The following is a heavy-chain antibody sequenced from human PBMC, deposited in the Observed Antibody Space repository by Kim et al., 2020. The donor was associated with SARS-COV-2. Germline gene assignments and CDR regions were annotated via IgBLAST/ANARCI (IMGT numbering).Heavy chain of an antibody. V-gene: IGHV3-23*01. CDR1: GFTFSSYA. CDR3: AKDTPLYYDILTGYYTKYYFDY. CDR2: ISGSGGST. Sequence: LSLTCAASGFTFSSYAMSWVRQAPGKGLEWVSAISGSGGSTYYADSVKGRFTISRDNSKNTLYLQMNSLRAEDTAVYYCAKDTPLYYDILTGYYTKYYFDYWGQGTLVTVSS. J-gene: IGHJ4*02. D-gene: IGHD3-9*01.